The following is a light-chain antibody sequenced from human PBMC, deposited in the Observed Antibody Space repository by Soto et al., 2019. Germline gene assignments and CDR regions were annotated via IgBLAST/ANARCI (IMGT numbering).Light chain of an antibody. CDR2: DVS. CDR3: SSYTSSSTLSTYV. CDR1: SSDVGGYNY. J-gene: IGLJ1*01. V-gene: IGLV2-14*03. Sequence: QSALTQPASVSGSPGQSITISCTGTSSDVGGYNYVSWYQHHPGKAPKLMIYDVSNRPSGVSNRFSGSKSGNTACLIISGLQAEDEADYYCSSYTSSSTLSTYVFGTGTKLTVL.